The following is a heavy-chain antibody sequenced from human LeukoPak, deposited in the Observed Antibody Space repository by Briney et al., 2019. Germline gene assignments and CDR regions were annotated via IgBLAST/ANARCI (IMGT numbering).Heavy chain of an antibody. D-gene: IGHD3-10*01. CDR1: GFTFSSYW. CDR3: AREMFVRVNWFDP. J-gene: IGHJ5*02. Sequence: PGGSLRLPCAASGFTFSSYWMHWVRQAPGKGLVWVSRINSDGSSTSYADSVKGRFTISRDNAKNTLYLQMNSLRAEDTAVYYCAREMFVRVNWFDPWGQGTLVTVSS. V-gene: IGHV3-74*01. CDR2: INSDGSST.